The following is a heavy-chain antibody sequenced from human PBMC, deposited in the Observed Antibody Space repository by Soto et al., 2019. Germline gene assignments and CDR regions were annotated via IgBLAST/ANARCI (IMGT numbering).Heavy chain of an antibody. CDR2: ITHRGST. Sequence: SETLSLTCAVSGGSFSSYYWTCSRQPPEKGLECIGEITHRGSTNYNPALKSRVTMSVDTSNNQFSLKVTSVTAADTAGYFCARGTQQMEREQQPLDLWGQRTLVTVSS. V-gene: IGHV4-34*01. D-gene: IGHD6-13*01. J-gene: IGHJ5*02. CDR3: ARGTQQMEREQQPLDL. CDR1: GGSFSSYY.